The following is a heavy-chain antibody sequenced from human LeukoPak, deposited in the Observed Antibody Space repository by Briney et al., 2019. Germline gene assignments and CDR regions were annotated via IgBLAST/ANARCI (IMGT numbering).Heavy chain of an antibody. CDR1: GFTFSSYW. CDR2: INSDGSST. V-gene: IGHV3-74*01. Sequence: GGSLRLSCAASGFTFSSYWMHWVRQAPGKGLVWVSRINSDGSSTSYADSVKGRFTISRDNSKNTLYLQMNSLRAEDTAVYYCARESEGLYYFDYWGQGTLVTVSS. J-gene: IGHJ4*02. CDR3: ARESEGLYYFDY.